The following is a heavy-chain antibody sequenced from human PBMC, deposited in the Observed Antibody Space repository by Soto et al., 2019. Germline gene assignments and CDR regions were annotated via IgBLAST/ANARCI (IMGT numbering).Heavy chain of an antibody. Sequence: SETLSLTCTASGGSISSYYWSWIRQPPGKGLEWIGYIYYSGSTKYNPSLKSRVTISVDTSKNQFSLKLSSVTAADTAVYYCARGGAGTTTDYYYYYGMDVWGQGTTVTISS. CDR2: IYYSGST. J-gene: IGHJ6*02. D-gene: IGHD1-7*01. V-gene: IGHV4-59*01. CDR1: GGSISSYY. CDR3: ARGGAGTTTDYYYYYGMDV.